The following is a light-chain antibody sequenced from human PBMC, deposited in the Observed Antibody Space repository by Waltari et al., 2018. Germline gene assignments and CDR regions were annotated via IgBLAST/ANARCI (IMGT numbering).Light chain of an antibody. CDR3: QHYVRLPVS. Sequence: EIVLTQSPGTLSLPPGERATLSCRASQSVSRSLAWYQQKHGQAPSVLIDGASSRATGVPDRFSGSGSGTDFSVTISRREPEDFAVYYCQHYVRLPVSFGQGTKVEIK. J-gene: IGKJ1*01. V-gene: IGKV3-20*01. CDR1: QSVSRS. CDR2: GAS.